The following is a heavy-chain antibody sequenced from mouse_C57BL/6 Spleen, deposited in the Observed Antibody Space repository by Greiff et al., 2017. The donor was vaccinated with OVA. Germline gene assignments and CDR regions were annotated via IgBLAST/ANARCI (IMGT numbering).Heavy chain of an antibody. Sequence: VQLVESGPGLVQPSQSLSITCTVSGFSLTSYGVHWVRQSPGKGLEWLGVIWSGGSTDYNAAFISRLSISKDNSKSQVFFKMNSLQADDTAIYYCARRNDYDENFDVWGTGTTVTVSS. CDR1: GFSLTSYG. D-gene: IGHD2-4*01. V-gene: IGHV2-2*01. CDR3: ARRNDYDENFDV. CDR2: IWSGGST. J-gene: IGHJ1*03.